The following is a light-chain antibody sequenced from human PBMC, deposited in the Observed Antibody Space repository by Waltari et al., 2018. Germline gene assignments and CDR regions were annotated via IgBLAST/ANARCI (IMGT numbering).Light chain of an antibody. J-gene: IGKJ2*01. CDR3: QQSYNTPPMYT. CDR1: QKIYTY. V-gene: IGKV1-39*01. Sequence: DIQMTQSPSSLSASVGDRVTITCRASQKIYTYLNWYQQKAGKAPHLLISSVSTLQSGVPSRFSGSGSGTEFTLTISSLQPEDFATYFCQQSYNTPPMYTFGQGTKLELK. CDR2: SVS.